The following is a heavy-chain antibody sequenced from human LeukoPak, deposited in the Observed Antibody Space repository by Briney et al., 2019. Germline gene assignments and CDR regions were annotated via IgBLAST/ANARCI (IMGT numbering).Heavy chain of an antibody. Sequence: SVKVSCKASGGTFSSYAISWVRQAPRQGLEWTGAIIPIFGTANYAQKFQGRVTMTTDTSTSTAYMELRSLRSDDTAVYYCARAMVRGVIRDDAFDIWGQGTMVTVSS. V-gene: IGHV1-69*05. CDR1: GGTFSSYA. D-gene: IGHD3-10*01. J-gene: IGHJ3*02. CDR2: IIPIFGTA. CDR3: ARAMVRGVIRDDAFDI.